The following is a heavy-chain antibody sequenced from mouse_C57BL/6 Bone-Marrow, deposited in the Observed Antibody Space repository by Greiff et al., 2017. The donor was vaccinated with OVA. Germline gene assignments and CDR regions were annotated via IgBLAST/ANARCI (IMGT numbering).Heavy chain of an antibody. CDR3: ARVTFDAMDY. Sequence: VQLQQSGAELVKPRASVKISCKASGYAFSRYWMNWVKQRPGKGLEWIGQIYPGDGDTTYNGKFKGKATLTADKSSSTAYMQLSSLTSEDSAVYFCARVTFDAMDYWGQGTSVTGSS. D-gene: IGHD2-1*01. V-gene: IGHV1-80*01. J-gene: IGHJ4*01. CDR1: GYAFSRYW. CDR2: IYPGDGDT.